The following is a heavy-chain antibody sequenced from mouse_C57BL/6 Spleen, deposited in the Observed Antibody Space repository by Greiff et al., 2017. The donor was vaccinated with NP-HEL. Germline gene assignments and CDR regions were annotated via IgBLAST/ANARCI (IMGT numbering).Heavy chain of an antibody. CDR2: IDPSDSYT. Sequence: QVQLQQPGAELVKPGASVKLSCKASGYTFTSYWMQWVKQRPGQGLEWIGEIDPSDSYTNYNQKFKGKATLTVDTSSSTAYMQLSSLTSEDSAVYYCARTGTLHYWGQGTTLTVSS. D-gene: IGHD4-1*01. CDR3: ARTGTLHY. J-gene: IGHJ2*01. V-gene: IGHV1-50*01. CDR1: GYTFTSYW.